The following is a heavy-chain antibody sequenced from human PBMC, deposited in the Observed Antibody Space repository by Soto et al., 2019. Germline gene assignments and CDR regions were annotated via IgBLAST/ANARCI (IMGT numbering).Heavy chain of an antibody. CDR3: GRVWNYYDSSGYYARGPALDI. V-gene: IGHV4-31*03. Sequence: QVQLQESGPGLVKPSQTLSLTCTVSGGSISSGGYYWSWIRQHPGKGLEWIGYIYYSGSTYYNPSLKSRVTISVDKSKHQFSMKLSSVTAAETAVYYCGRVWNYYDSSGYYARGPALDIWGQGTMVTVSS. J-gene: IGHJ3*02. D-gene: IGHD3-22*01. CDR2: IYYSGST. CDR1: GGSISSGGYY.